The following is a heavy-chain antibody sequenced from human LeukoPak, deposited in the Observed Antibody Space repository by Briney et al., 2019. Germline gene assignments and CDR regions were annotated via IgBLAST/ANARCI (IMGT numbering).Heavy chain of an antibody. Sequence: PGGSLRLSCAASGFTFSSYAMSWVRQAPGKGLEWVSAISGSGGSTYYADSVKGRFTISRDNSKNTLYLQMNSLRAEDTAVYYCAKSGVDCSGGSCYSFFNYWGQGTLVTVSS. CDR3: AKSGVDCSGGSCYSFFNY. V-gene: IGHV3-23*01. CDR2: ISGSGGST. CDR1: GFTFSSYA. J-gene: IGHJ4*02. D-gene: IGHD2-15*01.